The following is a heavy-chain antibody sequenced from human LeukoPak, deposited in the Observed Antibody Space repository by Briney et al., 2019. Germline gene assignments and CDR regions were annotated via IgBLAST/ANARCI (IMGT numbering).Heavy chain of an antibody. CDR3: ARVQGWFAPPYYFDY. CDR1: GFTFSSYA. D-gene: IGHD3-10*01. J-gene: IGHJ4*02. CDR2: ISGSGGST. V-gene: IGHV3-23*01. Sequence: PGGSLRLSCAASGFTFSSYAMSWVRQAPGKGLEWVSAISGSGGSTYYADSVKGRFTISRDNSKNTLYLQMNSLRAEDTAVYFCARVQGWFAPPYYFDYWGQGTLVTVSS.